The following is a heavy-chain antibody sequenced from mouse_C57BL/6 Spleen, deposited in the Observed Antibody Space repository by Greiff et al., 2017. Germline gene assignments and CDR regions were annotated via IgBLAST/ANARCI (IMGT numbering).Heavy chain of an antibody. V-gene: IGHV10-1*01. CDR1: GFSFNTYA. Sequence: EVKLVESGGGLVQPKGSLKLSCAASGFSFNTYAMNWVRQAPGKGLEWVARIRSKSNNYATYYADSVKDRFTISRDDSESMLYLQMNNLKTEDTAMYYCVSVLYYYAMDYWGQGTSVTVSS. J-gene: IGHJ4*01. CDR3: VSVLYYYAMDY. CDR2: IRSKSNNYAT.